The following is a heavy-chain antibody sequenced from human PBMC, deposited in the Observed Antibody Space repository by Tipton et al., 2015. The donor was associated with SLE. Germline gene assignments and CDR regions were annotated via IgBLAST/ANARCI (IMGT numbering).Heavy chain of an antibody. V-gene: IGHV3-7*01. CDR2: IKQDGSEK. D-gene: IGHD6-25*01. Sequence: SLRLSCAASGFTFTSYWMSWVRQAPGKGLEWVANIKQDGSEKYYVDSVKGRFTISRDNAKNSLYLQMNSLRGDDTAVYYCAKDVAAAAALLRYWGQGTLVTVSS. J-gene: IGHJ4*02. CDR3: AKDVAAAAALLRY. CDR1: GFTFTSYW.